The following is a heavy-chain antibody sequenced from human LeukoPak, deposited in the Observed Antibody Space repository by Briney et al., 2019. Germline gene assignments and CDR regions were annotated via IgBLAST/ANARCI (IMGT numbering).Heavy chain of an antibody. CDR3: ARKDGDF. J-gene: IGHJ4*02. Sequence: SETLSLTCTVSAGSISAYYWTWIRQPAGKGLEWIGRIYTSGITNYNPSLESRLTMSLDTSKNQISLRLSSVTAADTAVYYCARKDGDFWGQGTLVTVSS. CDR2: IYTSGIT. V-gene: IGHV4-4*07. CDR1: AGSISAYY.